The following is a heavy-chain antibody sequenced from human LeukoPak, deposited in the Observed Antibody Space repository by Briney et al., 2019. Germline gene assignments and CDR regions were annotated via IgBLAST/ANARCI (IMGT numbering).Heavy chain of an antibody. Sequence: SVKVSCKASGCIFTSYNMYWVRQAPGQGLEWMGGIIPIFGTANYAQKFQGRVTITADKSTSTAYMELSSLRSEDTAVYYCAAYYYDSSGYPPVDFDYWGQGTLVTVSS. D-gene: IGHD3-22*01. CDR2: IIPIFGTA. J-gene: IGHJ4*02. CDR1: GCIFTSYN. CDR3: AAYYYDSSGYPPVDFDY. V-gene: IGHV1-69*06.